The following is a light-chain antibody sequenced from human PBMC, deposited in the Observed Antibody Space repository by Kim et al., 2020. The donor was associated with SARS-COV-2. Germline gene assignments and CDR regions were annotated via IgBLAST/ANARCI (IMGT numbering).Light chain of an antibody. V-gene: IGKV3-15*01. CDR2: DAS. CDR1: KSVISH. CDR3: QQYLGWPLT. Sequence: SPGERVTLSCRASKSVISHLAWYQKNPGQAPRLLNDDASTRATGLPARFSGSGCGTEFTPTISSLQYEDFAVYYCQQYLGWPLTFGGGTKVDIK. J-gene: IGKJ4*01.